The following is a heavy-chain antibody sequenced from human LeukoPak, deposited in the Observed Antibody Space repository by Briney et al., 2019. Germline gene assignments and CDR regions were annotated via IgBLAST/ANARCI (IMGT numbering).Heavy chain of an antibody. V-gene: IGHV4-4*07. Sequence: PSETLSLTCTVSGGSISSYYWSWIRQPAGKGLEWIGRIYTSGSTNHNPSLKSRVTMSVDTSKNQFSLKLSSVTAADTAVYYCARGVFYDILTGYRTTGDAFDIWGQGTMVTVSS. J-gene: IGHJ3*02. CDR3: ARGVFYDILTGYRTTGDAFDI. CDR1: GGSISSYY. D-gene: IGHD3-9*01. CDR2: IYTSGST.